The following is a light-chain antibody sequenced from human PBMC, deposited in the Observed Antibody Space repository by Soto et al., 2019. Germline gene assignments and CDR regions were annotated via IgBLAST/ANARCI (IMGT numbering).Light chain of an antibody. Sequence: ALRMTQSPSSLSASTGDRVTITCRASQGISSYLAWYQQKPGKAPKLLIYAASTLQSGVPSRVSGSGSGTDFTLTISCLQSEDFAAYYCQLYYSYPPGITFGQGTRLEIK. CDR3: QLYYSYPPGIT. V-gene: IGKV1-8*01. J-gene: IGKJ5*01. CDR1: QGISSY. CDR2: AAS.